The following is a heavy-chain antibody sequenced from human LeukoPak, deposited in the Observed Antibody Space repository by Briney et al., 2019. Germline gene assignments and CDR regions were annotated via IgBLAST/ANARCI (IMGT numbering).Heavy chain of an antibody. V-gene: IGHV3-11*01. CDR3: AKVNDYVWGSYRFLDY. CDR2: ISSSGSTI. J-gene: IGHJ4*02. CDR1: GFTFSDYY. D-gene: IGHD3-16*02. Sequence: GGSLRLSCAASGFTFSDYYMSWIRQAPGKGLEWVSYISSSGSTIYYADSVKGRFTISRDNAKNSLYLQMNSLRAEDTAVYYCAKVNDYVWGSYRFLDYWGQGTLVTVSS.